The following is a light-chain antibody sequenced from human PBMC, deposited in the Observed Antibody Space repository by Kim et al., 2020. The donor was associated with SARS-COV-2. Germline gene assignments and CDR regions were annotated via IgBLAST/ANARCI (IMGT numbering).Light chain of an antibody. CDR1: NSDICSYYY. Sequence: GQSVTISCSGSNSDICSYYYVSWYQQHPGKAPKLLIYEVTERPSGVPPRFSGSKSANTASLTVSGLQSDDEADYYCCSYAGDNKLIFGGGTRLTVL. V-gene: IGLV2-8*01. CDR3: CSYAGDNKLI. CDR2: EVT. J-gene: IGLJ2*01.